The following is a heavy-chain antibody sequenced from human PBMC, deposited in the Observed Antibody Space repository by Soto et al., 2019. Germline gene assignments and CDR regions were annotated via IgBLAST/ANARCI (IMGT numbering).Heavy chain of an antibody. CDR2: IYYSGST. CDR1: GGSISSGSYY. CDR3: ATRTDYYDGSGSLGGMDV. Sequence: QVQLQESGPGLVKPSQTLSLTCTVSGGSISSGSYYWSWIRQLPGKGLEWIGYIYYSGSTYYNPSIKSRVTISLDTSKKQFSLKLNSVTAADTAVYYCATRTDYYDGSGSLGGMDVWGQGTTVTVSS. J-gene: IGHJ6*02. D-gene: IGHD3-10*01. V-gene: IGHV4-31*03.